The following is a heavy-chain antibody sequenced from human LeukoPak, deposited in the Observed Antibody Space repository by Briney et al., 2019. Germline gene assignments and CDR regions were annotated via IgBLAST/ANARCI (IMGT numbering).Heavy chain of an antibody. CDR3: ARSASYCSGGSCFFPPDV. D-gene: IGHD2-15*01. CDR1: GGSISSYY. CDR2: IYYSGST. V-gene: IGHV4-59*01. J-gene: IGHJ6*04. Sequence: SETLSLTCTVSGGSISSYYWSWIRQPPGKGLEWIGYIYYSGSTNYNPSLKSRVTISVDTSKNQFSLKLSSVTAADTAVYYCARSASYCSGGSCFFPPDVWGKGTTVTVSS.